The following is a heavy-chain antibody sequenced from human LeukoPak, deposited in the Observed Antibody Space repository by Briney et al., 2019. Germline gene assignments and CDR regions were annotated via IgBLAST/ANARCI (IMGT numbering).Heavy chain of an antibody. CDR3: AKAAVIIGLAAFDT. Sequence: GGSLRLSCAASGFTFSAYTMSWVRQAPGKGPEWVSAINSGGDATSYAASVRGRFTISRDNSKNTLYLQMNSLRAEDTAVYSCAKAAVIIGLAAFDTWGQGTMVTVSS. J-gene: IGHJ3*02. V-gene: IGHV3-23*01. CDR1: GFTFSAYT. D-gene: IGHD2-21*01. CDR2: INSGGDAT.